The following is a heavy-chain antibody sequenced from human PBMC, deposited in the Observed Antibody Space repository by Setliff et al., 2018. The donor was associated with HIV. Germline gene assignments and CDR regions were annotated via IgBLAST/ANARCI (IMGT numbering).Heavy chain of an antibody. V-gene: IGHV5-51*01. CDR1: GYSFNGYW. Sequence: GESLKISCGGFGYSFNGYWIAWVRQLPGDGLGWIGSIYLGDSDTRYNPSSQGQVTILAAKSTNTAFLQWSSLKASDTAMYYCARSGSANWYVDVWGQGTTVTVSS. D-gene: IGHD2-15*01. CDR2: IYLGDSDT. J-gene: IGHJ6*02. CDR3: ARSGSANWYVDV.